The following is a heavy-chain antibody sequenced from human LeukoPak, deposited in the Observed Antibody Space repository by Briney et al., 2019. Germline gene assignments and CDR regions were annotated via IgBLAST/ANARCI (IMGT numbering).Heavy chain of an antibody. Sequence: VKPSETLSLTCTVSGGSISSYYWSWIRQPPGTGLEWIGYIYCSGSTNYNPSLKSRVTISVDTSKNQFSLKLSSVTAADTAVCYCARTHEYFDYWGPGTLVTVSS. CDR1: GGSISSYY. J-gene: IGHJ4*02. V-gene: IGHV4-59*01. CDR2: IYCSGST. CDR3: ARTHEYFDY.